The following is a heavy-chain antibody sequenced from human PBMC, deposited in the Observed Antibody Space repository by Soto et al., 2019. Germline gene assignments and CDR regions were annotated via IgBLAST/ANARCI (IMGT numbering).Heavy chain of an antibody. Sequence: PGGSLRLSCAASGFTFSSYAMHWVRQAPGKGLEWVAVISYDGSNKYYADSVKGRFTISRDNSKNTLYLQMNSLRAEDTAVYYCARVHSIYDFWSGSTRAAYYYYGMDVWGQGTTVTVSS. J-gene: IGHJ6*02. V-gene: IGHV3-30-3*01. CDR2: ISYDGSNK. CDR1: GFTFSSYA. CDR3: ARVHSIYDFWSGSTRAAYYYYGMDV. D-gene: IGHD3-3*01.